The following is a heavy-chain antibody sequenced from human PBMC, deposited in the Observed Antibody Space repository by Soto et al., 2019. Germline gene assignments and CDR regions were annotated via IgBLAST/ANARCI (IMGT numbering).Heavy chain of an antibody. CDR1: GFTFSSYA. D-gene: IGHD3-3*01. CDR2: MSYDGSNK. Sequence: QVQLVESGGGVVQPGRSLRLSCAASGFTFSSYAMHWVRQAPGKGLEWVAVMSYDGSNKYSADSVKGRFTISRDNSKNTLYLQMNSLRAEDTAVYYCARDQVGYDFWSGYYTYYYYGIDVWGQGTTVTVSS. J-gene: IGHJ6*02. CDR3: ARDQVGYDFWSGYYTYYYYGIDV. V-gene: IGHV3-30-3*01.